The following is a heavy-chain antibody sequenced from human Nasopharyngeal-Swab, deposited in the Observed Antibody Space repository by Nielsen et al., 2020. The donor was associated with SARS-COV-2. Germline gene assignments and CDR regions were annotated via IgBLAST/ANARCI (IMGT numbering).Heavy chain of an antibody. CDR3: TRGSLRTAPDC. J-gene: IGHJ4*02. Sequence: SETLSLTCAVSGASISSDYWGWILQPPGKGLEWIGCVSYSGRTDYNPSLKSRVTISIDTSKKHFSLVLSSLTAADTALYYCTRGSLRTAPDCWGQGTLVTVSS. CDR2: VSYSGRT. CDR1: GASISSDY. D-gene: IGHD4-17*01. V-gene: IGHV4-59*12.